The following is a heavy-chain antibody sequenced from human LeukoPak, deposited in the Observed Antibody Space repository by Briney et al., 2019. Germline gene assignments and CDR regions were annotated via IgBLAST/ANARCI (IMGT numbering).Heavy chain of an antibody. D-gene: IGHD6-19*01. CDR2: INHSGST. J-gene: IGHJ4*02. Sequence: PSETLSLTCAVYGGSFSGYYWSWIRQPPGKGLEWIGEINHSGSTNYNPSLKSRVTISVDTSKNQFSLKLSSVTAADTAVYYCARDCGFSSACFDYWGQGTLVTVSS. CDR1: GGSFSGYY. V-gene: IGHV4-34*09. CDR3: ARDCGFSSACFDY.